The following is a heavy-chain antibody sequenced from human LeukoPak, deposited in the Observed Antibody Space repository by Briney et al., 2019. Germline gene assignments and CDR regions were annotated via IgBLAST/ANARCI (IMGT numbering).Heavy chain of an antibody. D-gene: IGHD5-24*01. V-gene: IGHV3-48*03. Sequence: GGSLRLSCAVSGFPFRSYEMNWVRQARGKGLEWVSYISSSGSTIYYADSVKGRFTISRDNAKNSLYLQMNSLRAEDTAVYYCARDDRDGYNWAWFDYWGQGTLVTVSS. CDR1: GFPFRSYE. CDR3: ARDDRDGYNWAWFDY. J-gene: IGHJ4*02. CDR2: ISSSGSTI.